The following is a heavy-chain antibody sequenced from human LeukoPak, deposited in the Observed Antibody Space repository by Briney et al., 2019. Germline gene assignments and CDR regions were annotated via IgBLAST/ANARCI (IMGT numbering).Heavy chain of an antibody. CDR1: GGSISSYY. D-gene: IGHD3-10*01. CDR2: IYYTET. Sequence: SETLSLTCTVSGGSISSYYWSWIRQSPGKGLEWIGYIYYTETSYNPSLKSRVTISADTSKNQFSLKLYSVTAADTAVYYCAKSNGYGLIDIWGQGTMVTVSS. CDR3: AKSNGYGLIDI. J-gene: IGHJ3*02. V-gene: IGHV4-59*01.